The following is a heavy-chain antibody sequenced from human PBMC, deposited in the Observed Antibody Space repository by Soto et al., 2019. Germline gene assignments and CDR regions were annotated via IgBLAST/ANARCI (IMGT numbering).Heavy chain of an antibody. CDR3: AKGLGDFWNPYGLDV. J-gene: IGHJ6*02. D-gene: IGHD3-3*01. CDR2: ISYDGSNK. CDR1: GFTFSSYD. V-gene: IGHV3-30*18. Sequence: GGSLRLSCAASGFTFSSYDMHWVRQAPGKGLEWVAVISYDGSNKYSADSVKGRFTISRDNSKNTLYLQLNSLRAEDTALYYCAKGLGDFWNPYGLDVWGQGTTVTVSS.